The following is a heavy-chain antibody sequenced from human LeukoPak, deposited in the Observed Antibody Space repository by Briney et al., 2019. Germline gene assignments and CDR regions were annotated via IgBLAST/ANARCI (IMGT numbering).Heavy chain of an antibody. D-gene: IGHD3-9*01. CDR3: ARVSTYHDSLTGYYEPFAY. J-gene: IGHJ4*02. Sequence: ASVKVSCKASGYTFTGYYMHWVRQAPGQGPEWMGWINPNSGGTIYAQKFQGRLTLTGDASTSTAYMELSSLSSEDTAVYYCARVSTYHDSLTGYYEPFAYWGQGTVVAVSS. CDR1: GYTFTGYY. CDR2: INPNSGGT. V-gene: IGHV1-2*02.